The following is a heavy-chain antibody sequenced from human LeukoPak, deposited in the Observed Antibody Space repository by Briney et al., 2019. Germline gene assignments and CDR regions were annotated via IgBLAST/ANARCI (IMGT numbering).Heavy chain of an antibody. CDR1: GFTFSSYE. V-gene: IGHV3-48*03. CDR2: ISISGSTM. Sequence: PGGSLRPSCAASGFTFSSYEMNWVRQAPGKGLEWVSYISISGSTMYYADSVKGRFTISRDNAKNSLYLQMNSLRAEDTAVYYCARTYSGSYWYFDLWGRGTLVTVSS. D-gene: IGHD3-10*01. CDR3: ARTYSGSYWYFDL. J-gene: IGHJ2*01.